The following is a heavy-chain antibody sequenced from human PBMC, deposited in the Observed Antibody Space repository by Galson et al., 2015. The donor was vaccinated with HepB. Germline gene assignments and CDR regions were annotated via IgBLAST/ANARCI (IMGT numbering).Heavy chain of an antibody. CDR2: THYSGST. CDR1: GGSLGSGGYY. Sequence: TLSLTCTVSGGSLGSGGYYWSWIRQHPGKGLEWIGYTHYSGSTYYNPSLRGRLTISEGMSKNQFSLILSSVTAADTAIYYCAGGSEDNYGSFDYWGQGTLVTVPS. CDR3: AGGSEDNYGSFDY. J-gene: IGHJ4*02. V-gene: IGHV4-31*03. D-gene: IGHD3-10*01.